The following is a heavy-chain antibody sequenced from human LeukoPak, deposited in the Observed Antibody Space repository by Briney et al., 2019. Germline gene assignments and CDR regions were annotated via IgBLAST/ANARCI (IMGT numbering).Heavy chain of an antibody. CDR1: GFSLSNYA. D-gene: IGHD5-24*01. Sequence: GTSLRLSCATSGFSLSNYAMLWVRQAPGEGLEWVALIVYDGSVTSYADSVKGRFTISGDKAKNSLYLQMNSLRVEDTAVYYCARDYKYAFDNWGQGTLVTVSS. V-gene: IGHV3-30*04. J-gene: IGHJ4*02. CDR3: ARDYKYAFDN. CDR2: IVYDGSVT.